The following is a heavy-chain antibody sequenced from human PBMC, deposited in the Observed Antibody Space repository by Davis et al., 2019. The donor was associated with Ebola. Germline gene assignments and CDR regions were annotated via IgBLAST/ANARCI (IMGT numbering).Heavy chain of an antibody. Sequence: ASVKVSCKASGFTLTKYAIDWVRQAPGQRLEWMGWVHGGNGNTKYSQRFQGRVTITTDTSANTAYMEVGSLRSDDTAVYYCARAQFPTTSDHWGQGTLVTVSS. V-gene: IGHV1-3*01. D-gene: IGHD1-1*01. CDR1: GFTLTKYA. J-gene: IGHJ4*02. CDR2: VHGGNGNT. CDR3: ARAQFPTTSDH.